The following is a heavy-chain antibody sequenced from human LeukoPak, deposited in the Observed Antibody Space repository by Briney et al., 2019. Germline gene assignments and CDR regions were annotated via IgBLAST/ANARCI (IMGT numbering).Heavy chain of an antibody. J-gene: IGHJ6*02. D-gene: IGHD3-3*01. V-gene: IGHV1-69*04. CDR1: GGTFSSYA. Sequence: SVKVSCKASGGTFSSYAISWVRQAPGQGLEWMGRIIPILGIANYAQKFQGRVTITADKSTSTAYMELSSLRSEDTAVYYCARDPARLRFLGWAQYGMDVWGQGTTVTVSS. CDR2: IIPILGIA. CDR3: ARDPARLRFLGWAQYGMDV.